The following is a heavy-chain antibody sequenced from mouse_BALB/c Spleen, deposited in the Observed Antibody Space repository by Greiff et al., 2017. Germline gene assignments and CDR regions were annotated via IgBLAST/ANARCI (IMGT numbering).Heavy chain of an antibody. CDR3: ARGDDYDWFAY. Sequence: EVMLVESGGGLVQPGGSRKLSCAASGFTFSSFGMHWVRQAPEKGLEWVAYISSGSSTIYYADTVKGRFTISRDNPKNTLFLQMTSLRSEDTAMYYCARGDDYDWFAYWGQGTLVTVSA. CDR1: GFTFSSFG. CDR2: ISSGSSTI. J-gene: IGHJ3*01. V-gene: IGHV5-17*02. D-gene: IGHD2-4*01.